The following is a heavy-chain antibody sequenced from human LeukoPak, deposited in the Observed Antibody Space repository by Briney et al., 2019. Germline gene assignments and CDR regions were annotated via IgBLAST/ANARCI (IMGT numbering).Heavy chain of an antibody. Sequence: GGSLRLSCAASGFTFSSYGMHWVRQAPGKGLEWVAVISYDGSNKYYADSVRGRFTISRDNSKNTLYLQMNSLRAEDTAVYYCAKDPGYGSGGYLDYWGQGTLVTVSS. CDR3: AKDPGYGSGGYLDY. CDR1: GFTFSSYG. V-gene: IGHV3-30*18. CDR2: ISYDGSNK. J-gene: IGHJ4*02. D-gene: IGHD3-10*01.